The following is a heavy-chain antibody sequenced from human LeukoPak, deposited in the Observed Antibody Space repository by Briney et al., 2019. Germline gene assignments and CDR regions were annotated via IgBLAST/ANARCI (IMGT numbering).Heavy chain of an antibody. J-gene: IGHJ4*02. D-gene: IGHD3-10*01. CDR3: ARVIQLWGGPRELDY. V-gene: IGHV3-66*01. CDR2: LYTGGTT. Sequence: GGSLRLSCAVSGLTFSSNSMAWVRQAPGKGLECVSFLYTGGTTQYADSVKGRFIISRDNSKNTLYLQMNTLRGEDTAVYYCARVIQLWGGPRELDYWGPGTLVTVSS. CDR1: GLTFSSNS.